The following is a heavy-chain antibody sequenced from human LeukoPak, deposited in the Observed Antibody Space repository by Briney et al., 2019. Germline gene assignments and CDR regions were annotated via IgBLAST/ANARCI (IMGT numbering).Heavy chain of an antibody. CDR2: IIPIFGTA. CDR1: GVTFSSYD. Sequence: SVKVFCKASGVTFSSYDISWVRQAPGQGLEWMGGIIPIFGTANYAQKFQGRVTITADKSTSTAYMELSSLRSEDTAVYYCASARYSGYDFFHFDYWGQGTLVTVSS. CDR3: ASARYSGYDFFHFDY. D-gene: IGHD5-12*01. J-gene: IGHJ4*02. V-gene: IGHV1-69*06.